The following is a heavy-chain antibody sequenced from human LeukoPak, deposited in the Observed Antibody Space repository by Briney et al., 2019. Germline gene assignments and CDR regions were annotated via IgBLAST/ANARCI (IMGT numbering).Heavy chain of an antibody. CDR1: GGTFSSYT. CDR3: AWGGLRFLEWLEFDY. V-gene: IGHV1-69*02. Sequence: SVKVSCKASGGTFSSYTISWVRQAPGQGLEWMGRIIPILGIANYAQKFQGRVTITADESTSTAYMELSSLRSEDTAVYYCAWGGLRFLEWLEFDYWGQGTLVTVSS. J-gene: IGHJ4*02. D-gene: IGHD3-3*01. CDR2: IIPILGIA.